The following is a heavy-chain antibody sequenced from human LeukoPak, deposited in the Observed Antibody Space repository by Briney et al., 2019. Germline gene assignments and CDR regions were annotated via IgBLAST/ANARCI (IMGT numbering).Heavy chain of an antibody. CDR2: ISSSSNYI. CDR3: ARDLRAYYYDSSGEETFDY. V-gene: IGHV3-21*01. CDR1: GFTSNSFR. D-gene: IGHD3-22*01. J-gene: IGHJ4*02. Sequence: PGGSLRLSCAASGFTSNSFRMNWVRQAPDKGLEWVSSISSSSNYIYYADSVRGRFTISRDNAKNSLYLQMNSLRAEDTAVYYCARDLRAYYYDSSGEETFDYWGQGTLVTVSS.